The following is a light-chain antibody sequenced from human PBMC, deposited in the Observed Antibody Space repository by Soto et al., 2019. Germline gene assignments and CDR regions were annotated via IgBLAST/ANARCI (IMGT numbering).Light chain of an antibody. Sequence: DIQMTQSPSTLSASVGDSVTITCRASQSISSWLAWYQQKPGEAPKLLLYDASSLESGVPSRCSGSVSETEFTLTISSLQPDDFATYYSKKYNTYSQTYGQGTKADIK. CDR1: QSISSW. CDR3: KKYNTYSQT. V-gene: IGKV1-5*01. CDR2: DAS. J-gene: IGKJ1*01.